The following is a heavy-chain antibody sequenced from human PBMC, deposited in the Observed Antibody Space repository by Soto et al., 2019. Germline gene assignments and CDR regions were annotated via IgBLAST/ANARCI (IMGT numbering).Heavy chain of an antibody. V-gene: IGHV3-66*01. Sequence: GGSLRLSCAASGFTVSSNYMSWVRQAPGKGLEWVSVIYSGGSTYYADYVKGRFTISRHNSKNTLYLQMNSLRAEDTAVYYCARDYVRDGYKIDAFDIWGQGTMVTVSS. CDR1: GFTVSSNY. J-gene: IGHJ3*02. CDR2: IYSGGST. D-gene: IGHD5-12*01. CDR3: ARDYVRDGYKIDAFDI.